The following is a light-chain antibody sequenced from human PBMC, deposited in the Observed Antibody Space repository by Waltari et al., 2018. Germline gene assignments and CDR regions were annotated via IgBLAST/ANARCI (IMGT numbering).Light chain of an antibody. Sequence: QSALTHFASVSGSPGQSITISCTGTSSDVGGYNLVSWYQQHPGRAPKLIIYAVTKRPSGVSNRVSGSKSGHTASLTIAGLQAEDEADYYCCSFAGSISVFTVFGTGTTVTVL. J-gene: IGLJ1*01. CDR3: CSFAGSISVFTV. CDR2: AVT. V-gene: IGLV2-23*02. CDR1: SSDVGGYNL.